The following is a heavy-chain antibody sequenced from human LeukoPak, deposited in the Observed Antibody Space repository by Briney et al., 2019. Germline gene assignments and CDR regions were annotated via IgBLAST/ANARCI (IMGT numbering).Heavy chain of an antibody. V-gene: IGHV3-11*01. CDR1: VFTLSDYY. D-gene: IGHD3-10*01. CDR2: ISSSSRTI. CDR3: ARERGGMRGVRR. Sequence: GSLRLSCAPSVFTLSDYYMSSIPESPGPGLKCGSYISSSSRTIDYAESVNGRFTISRDNAKNSLNLQMNSPRAEDPAAHYCARERGGMRGVRRGGQGTGVMVSA. J-gene: IGHJ4*02.